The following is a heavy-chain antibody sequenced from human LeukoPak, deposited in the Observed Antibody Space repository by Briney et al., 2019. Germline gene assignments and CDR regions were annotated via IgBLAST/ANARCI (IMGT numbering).Heavy chain of an antibody. D-gene: IGHD2-2*01. Sequence: PGGSLRLSCAASGFTFTSYGMSWVRQAPGKGLEWVSSITSSSSYIYYADSVKGRLTISRDNAKKSLYLQMDSLRAEDTAVYYCTRGAAVPLHFKERVKYYMDVWGKGTTVTVSS. J-gene: IGHJ6*03. CDR1: GFTFTSYG. V-gene: IGHV3-21*01. CDR2: ITSSSSYI. CDR3: TRGAAVPLHFKERVKYYMDV.